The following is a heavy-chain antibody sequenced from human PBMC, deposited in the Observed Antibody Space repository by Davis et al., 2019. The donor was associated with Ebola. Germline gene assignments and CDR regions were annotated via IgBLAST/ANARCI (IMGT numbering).Heavy chain of an antibody. Sequence: SVKVSCKTSGGPFSTSAISWVRQAPGQGLEWMGGIIPIFGTTNYAQKFQGRVTITADKSTSTAYMELSSLRSEDTAVYYCARDRFDIVVVVAATRGSGGGWFDPWGQGTLVTVSS. CDR3: ARDRFDIVVVVAATRGSGGGWFDP. J-gene: IGHJ5*02. CDR2: IIPIFGTT. V-gene: IGHV1-69*06. D-gene: IGHD2-15*01. CDR1: GGPFSTSA.